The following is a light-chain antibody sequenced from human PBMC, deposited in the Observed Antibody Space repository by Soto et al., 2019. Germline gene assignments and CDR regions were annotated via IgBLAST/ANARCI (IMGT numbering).Light chain of an antibody. Sequence: DIQMTQSPATLSASVGDRVTIGCRASQSMSGWLAWYQQKPGKAPKLLIDKASILESGVPSRFSGSGSATEFTLTISSLQPEDFASYYCHQYETFPLTFGGGTKV. CDR3: HQYETFPLT. CDR2: KAS. V-gene: IGKV1-5*03. CDR1: QSMSGW. J-gene: IGKJ4*01.